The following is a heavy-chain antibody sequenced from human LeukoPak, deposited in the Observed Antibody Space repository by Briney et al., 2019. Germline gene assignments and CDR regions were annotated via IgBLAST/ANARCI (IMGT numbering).Heavy chain of an antibody. D-gene: IGHD4-23*01. Sequence: PGGSLRLSCAASGFTFSTYAMTWVRQAPGKGLEWVTAIRGDGATKFYADSVKGRFTVSRDNSKNTLYLQMNSLRAEDTAVYYCAKDPKDYGGNSGFPFDYWGQGTLVTVSS. V-gene: IGHV3-23*01. J-gene: IGHJ4*02. CDR2: IRGDGATK. CDR1: GFTFSTYA. CDR3: AKDPKDYGGNSGFPFDY.